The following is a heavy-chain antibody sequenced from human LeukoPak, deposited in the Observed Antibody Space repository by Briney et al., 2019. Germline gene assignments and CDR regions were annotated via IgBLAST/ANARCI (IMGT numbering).Heavy chain of an antibody. CDR1: GSTFSSYA. J-gene: IGHJ4*02. D-gene: IGHD1-26*01. V-gene: IGHV3-23*01. CDR3: AKDVGIVGPTRRSFDY. Sequence: GGSLRLSCAASGSTFSSYAMSWVRQAPGKGLEWVSTITGSGGTTYFADSVKGRFAISRDNSKNTLYLQLNSLRAEDTAVYYCAKDVGIVGPTRRSFDYWGQGTLVTVSS. CDR2: ITGSGGTT.